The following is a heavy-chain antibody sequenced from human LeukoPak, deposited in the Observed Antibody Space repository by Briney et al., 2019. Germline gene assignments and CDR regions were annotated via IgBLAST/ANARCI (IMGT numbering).Heavy chain of an antibody. D-gene: IGHD3-22*01. J-gene: IGHJ6*03. Sequence: ASVKVSCKASGYTFTSYGISWVRQAPGQGLEWMGWISAYNSNTNYAQKLQGRVTMTTDTSTSTAYMELRSLRSDDTAVYYCARVQYYYDSSGYYEYYYYYYMDVWGKGTTVTVSS. CDR1: GYTFTSYG. CDR3: ARVQYYYDSSGYYEYYYYYYMDV. CDR2: ISAYNSNT. V-gene: IGHV1-18*01.